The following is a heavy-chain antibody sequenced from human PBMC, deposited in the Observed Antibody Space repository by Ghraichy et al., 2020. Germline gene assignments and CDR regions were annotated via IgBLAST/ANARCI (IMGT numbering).Heavy chain of an antibody. J-gene: IGHJ6*02. Sequence: LSLTCVASEFTFSSSWMSWVRQAPGKGLEWVANMNRDGTNIYYVDSVKGRFTISRDNAKNLLYLQMNSLRADDTAIYYCARDPGCGALDVWGQGTTVTVSS. CDR3: ARDPGCGALDV. D-gene: IGHD2-21*01. V-gene: IGHV3-7*03. CDR2: MNRDGTNI. CDR1: EFTFSSSW.